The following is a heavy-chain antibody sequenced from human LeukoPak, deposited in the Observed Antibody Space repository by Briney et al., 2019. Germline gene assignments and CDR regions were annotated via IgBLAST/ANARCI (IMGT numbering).Heavy chain of an antibody. V-gene: IGHV1-2*02. J-gene: IGHJ4*02. CDR3: ARDRTRTGYSSGWYHDY. Sequence: ASVKVSCKASGYTFTGYYMHWVRQAPGQGLEWMGWINPNSGGTNYAQKFQGRVTMTRDTSISTAYMELSRLRSDETAVYYCARDRTRTGYSSGWYHDYWGQETLVTVSS. CDR2: INPNSGGT. D-gene: IGHD6-19*01. CDR1: GYTFTGYY.